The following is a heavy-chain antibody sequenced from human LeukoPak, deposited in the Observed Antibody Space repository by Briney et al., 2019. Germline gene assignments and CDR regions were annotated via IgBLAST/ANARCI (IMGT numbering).Heavy chain of an antibody. CDR3: AKDIGPLIQFMDY. D-gene: IGHD5-18*01. J-gene: IGHJ4*02. Sequence: GGSLRLSCAASGFTFSSYWMSWVRQAPGKGLEWVANIKQDGSEKYYVDSVKGRFTISRDNAKNSLYLQMNSLRAEDTALYYCAKDIGPLIQFMDYWGQGTLVTVSS. V-gene: IGHV3-7*03. CDR1: GFTFSSYW. CDR2: IKQDGSEK.